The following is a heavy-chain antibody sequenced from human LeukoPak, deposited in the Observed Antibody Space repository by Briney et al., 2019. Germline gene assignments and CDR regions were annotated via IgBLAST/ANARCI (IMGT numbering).Heavy chain of an antibody. CDR1: GDSISGYY. CDR3: ARDFGFASA. V-gene: IGHV4-59*12. Sequence: PSETLSLTCTVSGDSISGYYWGWIRQPPGKGLEWIGYIYYSGSTNYNPSLKSRVTISVDTSKNQFSLKLTSVTAADTAVYYCARDFGFASAWGQGALVTVSS. J-gene: IGHJ5*02. D-gene: IGHD3-16*01. CDR2: IYYSGST.